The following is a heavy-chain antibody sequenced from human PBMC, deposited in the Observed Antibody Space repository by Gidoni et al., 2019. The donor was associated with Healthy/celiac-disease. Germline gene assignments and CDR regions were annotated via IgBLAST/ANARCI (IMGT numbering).Heavy chain of an antibody. D-gene: IGHD1-1*01. V-gene: IGHV4-30-4*01. Sequence: QVQLQESGPGLVKPSQTLSLTCPVSGGPIRLGGYYWSWIRQPPGKGLEWIGYIYYSGSTYYNPSLKSRVTISVDTSKNQFSLKLSSVTAADTAVYYCARDRELEQFYYYGMDVWGQGTTVTVSS. CDR3: ARDRELEQFYYYGMDV. CDR1: GGPIRLGGYY. J-gene: IGHJ6*02. CDR2: IYYSGST.